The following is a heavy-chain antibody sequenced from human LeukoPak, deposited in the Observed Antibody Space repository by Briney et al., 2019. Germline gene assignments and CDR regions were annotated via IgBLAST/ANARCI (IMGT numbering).Heavy chain of an antibody. Sequence: SVKVSCKASGYTFTSYYMHWVRQAPGQGLEWMGIINPSGGSTSYAQKFQGRVTMTRDTSTSTVYMELSSLRSEDTAVYYCARDLSAKDIVVVPAASGMDVWGQGTTVTVSS. D-gene: IGHD2-2*01. V-gene: IGHV1-46*01. CDR1: GYTFTSYY. CDR3: ARDLSAKDIVVVPAASGMDV. CDR2: INPSGGST. J-gene: IGHJ6*02.